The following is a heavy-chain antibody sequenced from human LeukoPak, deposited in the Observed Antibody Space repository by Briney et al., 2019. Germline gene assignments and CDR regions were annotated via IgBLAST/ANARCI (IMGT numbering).Heavy chain of an antibody. D-gene: IGHD5-18*01. CDR1: GFTFTTYW. V-gene: IGHV3-7*01. Sequence: TGGSLRLSCAASGFTFTTYWMSWVRQAPGKGLEWVANINQDGIEKYYVASVRGRLTISRDNAKNSIYVQMNSLRAEDTAVYYCARGSSADTTMGDYWGLGTLVTVSS. CDR3: ARGSSADTTMGDY. J-gene: IGHJ4*02. CDR2: INQDGIEK.